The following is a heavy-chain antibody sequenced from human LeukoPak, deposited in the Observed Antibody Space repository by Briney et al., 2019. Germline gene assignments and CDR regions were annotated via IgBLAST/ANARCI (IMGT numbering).Heavy chain of an antibody. CDR3: ANPGLLSAAVFDY. Sequence: PGRSLRLSCAASGFTFDDYAMHWVRQAPGKGLEWVSGISWNSGSIGYADSVKGRFTISRDNAKNTLYLQMNSLRAEDTAVYYCANPGLLSAAVFDYWGQGTLVTVSS. CDR1: GFTFDDYA. D-gene: IGHD6-13*01. V-gene: IGHV3-9*01. J-gene: IGHJ4*02. CDR2: ISWNSGSI.